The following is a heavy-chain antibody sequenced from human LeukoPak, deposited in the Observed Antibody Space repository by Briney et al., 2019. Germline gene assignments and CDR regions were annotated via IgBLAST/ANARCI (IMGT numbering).Heavy chain of an antibody. CDR3: ARDGLGSAFDY. V-gene: IGHV3-7*01. D-gene: IGHD3/OR15-3a*01. Sequence: CLRPSCAGQICDVGSGWMIYVRGARGKGLEWVANIKQDGSEEYYVDSVKGRFTISRDNAKNSLYLQMNSLRAEDTAVYYCARDGLGSAFDYWGQGTPVTVSA. J-gene: IGHJ4*02. CDR2: IKQDGSEE. CDR1: ICDVGSGW.